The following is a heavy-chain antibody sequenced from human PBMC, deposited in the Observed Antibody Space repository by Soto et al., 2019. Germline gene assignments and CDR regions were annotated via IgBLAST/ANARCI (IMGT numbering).Heavy chain of an antibody. D-gene: IGHD2-8*01. J-gene: IGHJ6*02. V-gene: IGHV4-34*01. CDR2: INHSGST. Sequence: SETLSLTCAVYGGSFSGYYWSWIRQPPGKGLEWIGEINHSGSTNYNPSLKSRVTITVDTSKNQFSLKLSSVTAADTAVYYCARAHPPRYCTNGVCYMLYYYYYGLDVWGQGTTVTVSS. CDR3: ARAHPPRYCTNGVCYMLYYYYYGLDV. CDR1: GGSFSGYY.